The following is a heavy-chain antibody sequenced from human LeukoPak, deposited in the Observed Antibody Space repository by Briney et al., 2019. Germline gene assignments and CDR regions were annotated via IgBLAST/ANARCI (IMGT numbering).Heavy chain of an antibody. Sequence: SETLSLTCAVYGGSFSGYYWSWIRRPPGKGLEWIGEINHSGSTNYNPSLKSRVTISVDTSKNQFSLNLSSVTAADTAVYYCARRIWYHDILTAYNIWGQGTPVTVSS. V-gene: IGHV4-34*01. CDR2: INHSGST. J-gene: IGHJ4*02. D-gene: IGHD3-9*01. CDR3: ARRIWYHDILTAYNI. CDR1: GGSFSGYY.